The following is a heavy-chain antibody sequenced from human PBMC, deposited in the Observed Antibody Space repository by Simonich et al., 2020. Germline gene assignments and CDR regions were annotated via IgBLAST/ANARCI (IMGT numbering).Heavy chain of an antibody. D-gene: IGHD7-27*01. CDR2: IKQEGSEK. V-gene: IGHV3-7*01. Sequence: EVQLVESGGGLVQPGGSLRLSCAASGFTFSSYWMSWVSQAPGKGLEWVANIKQEGSEKYYVDSVKGRFTISRDNAKNSLYLQMNSLRAEDTAVYYCARDGLGTAYYYYMDVWGKGTTVTVSS. CDR1: GFTFSSYW. CDR3: ARDGLGTAYYYYMDV. J-gene: IGHJ6*03.